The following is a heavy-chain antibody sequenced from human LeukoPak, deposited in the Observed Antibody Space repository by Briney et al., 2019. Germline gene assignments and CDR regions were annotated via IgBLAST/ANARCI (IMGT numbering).Heavy chain of an antibody. CDR3: ARDNGWDRGLDS. CDR2: TYYRSKWYN. J-gene: IGHJ4*02. Sequence: SQTLSLTCVISGDSVSSNSYSWNWMGDSPSRVLQRLGRTYYRSKWYNDYAVSVKSRITIDPDTSKNQFSLQLTSVTPEDTAIYYCARDNGWDRGLDSWGQGTLVTVSS. CDR1: GDSVSSNSYS. D-gene: IGHD6-19*01. V-gene: IGHV6-1*01.